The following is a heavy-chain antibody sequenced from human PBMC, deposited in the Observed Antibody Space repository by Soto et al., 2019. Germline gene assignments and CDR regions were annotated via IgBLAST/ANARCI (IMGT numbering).Heavy chain of an antibody. V-gene: IGHV1-69*01. CDR1: GGTFGSYA. J-gene: IGHJ6*02. D-gene: IGHD2-2*01. CDR3: ARSQGSSTSLEIYYYYYYGMDV. CDR2: IIPIPGTA. Sequence: QVQLVQSGAEVKKPGSSVKVSCKASGGTFGSYAISWVRQAPGQGLEWMGGIIPIPGTANYAQKFQGRVPMAAEASTSTAYMELGRLTSEDTAVYYCARSQGSSTSLEIYYYYYYGMDVWGQGTTVTVSS.